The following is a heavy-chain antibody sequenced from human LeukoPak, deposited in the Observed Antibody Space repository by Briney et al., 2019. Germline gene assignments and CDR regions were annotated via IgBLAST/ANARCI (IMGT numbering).Heavy chain of an antibody. CDR2: IYYSGST. V-gene: IGHV4-39*07. CDR1: GGSISTSNYY. Sequence: KPSETLSLTCTVSGGSISTSNYYWGWIRQPPGKGLEWIGSIYYSGSTYYNPSLKSRVTISLDTSKNQFSLKLGSATAADTAVYYCAGGGVRVRNEYPFDYRGQGTLVTVSS. D-gene: IGHD2-8*02. J-gene: IGHJ4*02. CDR3: AGGGVRVRNEYPFDY.